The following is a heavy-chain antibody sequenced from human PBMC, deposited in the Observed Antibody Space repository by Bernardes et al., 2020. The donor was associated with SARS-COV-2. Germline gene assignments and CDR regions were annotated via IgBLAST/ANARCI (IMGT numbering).Heavy chain of an antibody. V-gene: IGHV3-23*01. CDR2: ISGPGGST. Sequence: GSLRLSCAASGFTFSSYAMSWVRQAPGKGLEWVSAISGPGGSTSYADSVKGRFTISRDNSKNTLYLQMNSLRAEDTALYYCAKEEELRYFDWLLSNGAFDIWGQGTMVTVSS. D-gene: IGHD3-9*01. CDR1: GFTFSSYA. J-gene: IGHJ3*02. CDR3: AKEEELRYFDWLLSNGAFDI.